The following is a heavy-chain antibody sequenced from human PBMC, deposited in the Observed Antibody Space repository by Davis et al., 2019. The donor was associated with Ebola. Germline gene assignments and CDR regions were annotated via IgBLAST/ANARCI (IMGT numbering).Heavy chain of an antibody. Sequence: GESLKIFCAASGFTFDVYTMNWVRQGPGKGLEWVASISNGGAYIFYADSVKGRFTISRDNAKKFLYLQMDRLRVEDTGTYFCARVYSGYDWGQGTQVVVSS. CDR1: GFTFDVYT. V-gene: IGHV3-21*01. D-gene: IGHD5-12*01. J-gene: IGHJ4*02. CDR2: ISNGGAYI. CDR3: ARVYSGYD.